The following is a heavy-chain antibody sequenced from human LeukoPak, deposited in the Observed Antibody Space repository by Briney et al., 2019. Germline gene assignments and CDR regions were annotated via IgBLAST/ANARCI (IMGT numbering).Heavy chain of an antibody. V-gene: IGHV3-23*01. CDR2: ISNDGVYT. D-gene: IGHD3-22*01. CDR3: AKGSSGGRPYYFDY. J-gene: IGHJ4*02. CDR1: GFTFRNYA. Sequence: GGSLRLSCVASGFTFRNYAMSWVRQSPGKGLEWISAISNDGVYTFHADSVKGRLTISRDNSKNTLYLQMDSLRAEDTAIYYCAKGSSGGRPYYFDYWGQGTLVTVSS.